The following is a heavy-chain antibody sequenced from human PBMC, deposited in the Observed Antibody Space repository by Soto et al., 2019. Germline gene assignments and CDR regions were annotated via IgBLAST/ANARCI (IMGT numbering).Heavy chain of an antibody. J-gene: IGHJ4*02. V-gene: IGHV3-30*04. Sequence: QVQLVESGGRVVQPGRSLRLSCAASRFTFSNYPMHWVRQAPGKRLEWVAVISYDGSDEYYADSVKGRFTISRDISKNILYLQMNSLRAEDTAVYHCASSNGSHCYFDYWGQGTLVTVSS. CDR2: ISYDGSDE. CDR1: RFTFSNYP. CDR3: ASSNGSHCYFDY. D-gene: IGHD1-26*01.